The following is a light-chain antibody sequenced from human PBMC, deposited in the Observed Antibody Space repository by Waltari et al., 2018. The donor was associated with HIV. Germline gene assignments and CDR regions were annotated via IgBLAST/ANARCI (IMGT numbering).Light chain of an antibody. CDR3: QSSDDSRPWI. J-gene: IGLJ2*01. V-gene: IGLV3-25*03. Sequence: YELTQAPSMSVSPGQTAKITCSGDVLAKQHAYWYQQKPGQAPVLVMSKDTERPSEIPERFSGSSSGTTVTLTISGVQAEDEADYHCQSSDDSRPWIFGGGTKMTVL. CDR2: KDT. CDR1: VLAKQH.